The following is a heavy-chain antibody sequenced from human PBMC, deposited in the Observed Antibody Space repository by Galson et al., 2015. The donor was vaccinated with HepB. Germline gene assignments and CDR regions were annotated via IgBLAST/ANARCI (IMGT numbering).Heavy chain of an antibody. CDR1: GGTFSSYA. CDR2: IIPIFGTA. J-gene: IGHJ4*02. D-gene: IGHD4-17*01. CDR3: ARERATGTVTTFSLAQYYFDY. Sequence: SVKVSCKASGGTFSSYAISWVRQAPGQGLEWMGGIIPIFGTANYAQKFQGRVTITADESTSTAYMELSSLRSEDTAVYYCARERATGTVTTFSLAQYYFDYWGQGTLVTVSS. V-gene: IGHV1-69*13.